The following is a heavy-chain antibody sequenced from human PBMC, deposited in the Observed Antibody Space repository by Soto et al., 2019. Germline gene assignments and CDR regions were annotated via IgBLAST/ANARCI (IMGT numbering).Heavy chain of an antibody. J-gene: IGHJ4*02. V-gene: IGHV6-1*01. Sequence: AQTLSLTCASSGNSVSGNSAAWNWIRQSPSRGLEWLGRTYYRSKWYNDYAVSVKSRITVTPDTSKNQFSLHLNSVTPEDTAVYYCARVFSYYERSDSYFDEWGQGAMVIVSS. CDR1: GNSVSGNSAA. D-gene: IGHD3-16*01. CDR2: TYYRSKWYN. CDR3: ARVFSYYERSDSYFDE.